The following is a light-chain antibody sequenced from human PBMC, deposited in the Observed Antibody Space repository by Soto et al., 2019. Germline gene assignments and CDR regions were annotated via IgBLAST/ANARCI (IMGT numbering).Light chain of an antibody. V-gene: IGKV3-20*01. CDR2: GTS. CDR1: QNVGSTS. CDR3: QHYGSPPRT. J-gene: IGKJ1*01. Sequence: EIVLTQSPGTLSLSPGESATLSCRASQNVGSTSLAWYQQRPGQVPRLLISGTSTRATGIPDRFTGSGSGTDFTLTIIRLQPEDFAVYYCQHYGSPPRTFGQGTRV.